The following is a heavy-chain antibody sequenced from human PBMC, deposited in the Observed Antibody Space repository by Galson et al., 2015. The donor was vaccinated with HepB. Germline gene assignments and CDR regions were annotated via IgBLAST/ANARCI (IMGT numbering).Heavy chain of an antibody. V-gene: IGHV2-5*02. D-gene: IGHD1-26*01. CDR2: IYWDGDK. CDR3: VHRRGIVGAGWFDP. J-gene: IGHJ5*02. Sequence: PALVKPTQTLTLTCTFSGFSLNTRGVGVGWIRQPPGKALEWLVLIYWDGDKRYSPSLKNRLTITKDTSKNQVVLTMTNMDPVDTATYYCVHRRGIVGAGWFDPWGQGTLVTVS. CDR1: GFSLNTRGVG.